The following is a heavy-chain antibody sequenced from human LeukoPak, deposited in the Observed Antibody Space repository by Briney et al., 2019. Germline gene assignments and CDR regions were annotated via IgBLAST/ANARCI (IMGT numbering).Heavy chain of an antibody. Sequence: GGSLRLSCVASGFTLSSHWMSWVRQAPGKGLEWVSVISGSGGSTYYADSVKGRFTISRDNSKNTLYLQMNSLRAEDTAVYYCARKTSDDAFDIWGQGTMVTVSS. V-gene: IGHV3-23*01. CDR1: GFTLSSHW. CDR2: ISGSGGST. J-gene: IGHJ3*02. CDR3: ARKTSDDAFDI.